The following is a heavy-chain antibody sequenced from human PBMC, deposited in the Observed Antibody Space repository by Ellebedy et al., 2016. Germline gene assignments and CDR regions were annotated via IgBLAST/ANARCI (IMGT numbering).Heavy chain of an antibody. CDR3: AAGLVRQLPDHDAFDI. D-gene: IGHD2-2*01. CDR1: GFTVSSNY. V-gene: IGHV3-53*01. CDR2: IYSGGST. Sequence: GGSLRLSCAASGFTVSSNYMSWVRQAPGKGLEWVSVIYSGGSTYYADSVKGRFTISRDNSKNTLYLQMNSLRAEDTAVYYCAAGLVRQLPDHDAFDIWGQGTMVTVSS. J-gene: IGHJ3*02.